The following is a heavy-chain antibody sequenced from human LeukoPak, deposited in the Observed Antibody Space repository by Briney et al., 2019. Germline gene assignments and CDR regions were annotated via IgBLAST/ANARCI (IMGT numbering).Heavy chain of an antibody. J-gene: IGHJ5*02. Sequence: VASVKVSCKASGYTFTGYYMHWVRQAPGQGLEWMGWINPNSGGTNYAQKFQGRVTMTRDTSISTAYMELSRLRSDDTAVYYCARDRITMVRGVTKNNWFDPWGQRTLVTVSS. CDR3: ARDRITMVRGVTKNNWFDP. D-gene: IGHD3-10*01. CDR1: GYTFTGYY. V-gene: IGHV1-2*02. CDR2: INPNSGGT.